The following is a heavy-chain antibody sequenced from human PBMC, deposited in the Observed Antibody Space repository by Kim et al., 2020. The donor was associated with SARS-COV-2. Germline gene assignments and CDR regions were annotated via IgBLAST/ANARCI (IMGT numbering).Heavy chain of an antibody. Sequence: SETLSLTCTVSGGSISNYYWSWIRQPPGKGLEWIGFIYYTGSTNYNSFLKSRVTISVDTSKNHFSLKLTSVTAADTAVYYCARYRYRGYDFDDWGQGAL. V-gene: IGHV4-59*08. J-gene: IGHJ4*02. CDR3: ARYRYRGYDFDD. CDR2: IYYTGST. CDR1: GGSISNYY. D-gene: IGHD5-12*01.